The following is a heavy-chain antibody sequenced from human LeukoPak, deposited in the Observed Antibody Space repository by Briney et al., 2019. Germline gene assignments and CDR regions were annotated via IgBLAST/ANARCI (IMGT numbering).Heavy chain of an antibody. Sequence: SETLSLTCAVYGGSFSGYYWSWIRQPPGKGLEWIGEINHSGSTNYNPSLKSRVTISVDTSKNQFSPKLSSVTAADTAVYYCAADYYASSGYFGYFDDWGHGTLVTVSP. J-gene: IGHJ4*01. CDR2: INHSGST. V-gene: IGHV4-34*01. D-gene: IGHD3-22*01. CDR3: AADYYASSGYFGYFDD. CDR1: GGSFSGYY.